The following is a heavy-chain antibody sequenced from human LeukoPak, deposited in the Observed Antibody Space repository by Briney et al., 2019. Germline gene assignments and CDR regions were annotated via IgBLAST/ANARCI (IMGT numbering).Heavy chain of an antibody. J-gene: IGHJ4*02. V-gene: IGHV3-15*06. CDR2: ITASGTE. CDR1: GLTFTDSW. Sequence: GGTLRLSCAVSGLTFTDSWLIGVRQAPGKGLEGVARITASGTENYAAPVTARFTAARDEPKPPVHPQTKSLTTDDTAVHSCPTAPTRTWLPYFGYWGQGTVATVPS. D-gene: IGHD1-1*01. CDR3: PTAPTRTWLPYFGY.